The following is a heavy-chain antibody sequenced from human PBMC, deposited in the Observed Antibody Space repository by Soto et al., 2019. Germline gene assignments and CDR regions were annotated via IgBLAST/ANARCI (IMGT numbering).Heavy chain of an antibody. V-gene: IGHV1-69*02. CDR2: IIPILGIA. D-gene: IGHD6-19*01. J-gene: IGHJ4*02. CDR1: GYTFTGYY. Sequence: SVKVSCKASGYTFTGYYMHWVRQAPGQGLEWMGRIIPILGIANYAQKFQSRVTITADKSTSTAYMELSSLRSEDTAVYYCARHEGSYSSLSPPRYWGQGTLVTVSS. CDR3: ARHEGSYSSLSPPRY.